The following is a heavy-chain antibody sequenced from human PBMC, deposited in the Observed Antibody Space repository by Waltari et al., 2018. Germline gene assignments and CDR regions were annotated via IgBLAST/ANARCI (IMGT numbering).Heavy chain of an antibody. J-gene: IGHJ4*02. D-gene: IGHD5-18*01. V-gene: IGHV3-30*01. CDR3: ASAVDTAMAMGLDY. CDR2: ISYDGSNK. Sequence: QVQLVESGGGVVQPGRSLRLSCAASGFHFSSYAMHWVRQAPGKGLEWVAGISYDGSNKYYADSVKGRFTISRDNSKNTLYLQMNSLRAEDTAVYYCASAVDTAMAMGLDYWGQGTLVTVSS. CDR1: GFHFSSYA.